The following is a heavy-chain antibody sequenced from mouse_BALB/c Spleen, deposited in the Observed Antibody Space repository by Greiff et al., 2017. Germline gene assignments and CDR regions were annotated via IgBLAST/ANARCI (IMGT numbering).Heavy chain of an antibody. Sequence: VKLLESGAELMKPGASVKISCKATGYTFSSYWIEWVKQRPGHGLEWIGEILPGSGSTNYNEKFKGKATFTADTSSNTAYMQLSSLTSEDSAVYYCARMITTYAYWGQGTLVTVSA. V-gene: IGHV1-9*01. D-gene: IGHD2-4*01. CDR2: ILPGSGST. CDR1: GYTFSSYW. J-gene: IGHJ3*01. CDR3: ARMITTYAY.